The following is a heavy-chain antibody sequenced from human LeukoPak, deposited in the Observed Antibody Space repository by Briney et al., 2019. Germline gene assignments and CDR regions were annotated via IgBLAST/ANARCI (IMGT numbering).Heavy chain of an antibody. CDR2: ISNFDGKT. CDR1: GYTFTSFG. V-gene: IGHV1-18*04. J-gene: IGHJ1*01. CDR3: ARDLPFEGVLEWLLEY. Sequence: ASVTVSFKASGYTFTSFGITWVRQAPGQGLEWMGWISNFDGKTNYAQKFDGRVTMTTDSSTSTAYLELIRLKSDDTAVYYCARDLPFEGVLEWLLEYWGQGTLVTVSS. D-gene: IGHD3-3*01.